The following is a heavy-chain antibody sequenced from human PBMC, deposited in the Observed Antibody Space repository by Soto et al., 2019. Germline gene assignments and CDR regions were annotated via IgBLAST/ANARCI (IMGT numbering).Heavy chain of an antibody. Sequence: ASVKVSCKTSGYTFTSYGISWVRQAPGQGLEWMGWISTYNANTNYAQKLQGRVTMTTDTSTSTAYMELRSLRSDDTAVYYCGRASGSYYNSPFDYWGQGTQVTVSS. D-gene: IGHD3-10*01. CDR1: GYTFTSYG. V-gene: IGHV1-18*01. CDR2: ISTYNANT. J-gene: IGHJ4*02. CDR3: GRASGSYYNSPFDY.